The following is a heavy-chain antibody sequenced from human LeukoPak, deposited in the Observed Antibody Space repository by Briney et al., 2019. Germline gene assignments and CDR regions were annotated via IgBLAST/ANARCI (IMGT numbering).Heavy chain of an antibody. CDR1: GGSISSYY. CDR2: IYTSGST. D-gene: IGHD1-26*01. V-gene: IGHV4-4*07. CDR3: ARVGKNSGSYLAPFDY. Sequence: PSETLSLTCTVSGGSISSYYWSWIRQPAGKGLEWIGRIYTSGSTNYNPSLKSRVTMSVDTSKNQFSLKLSSVTAADTAVYYCARVGKNSGSYLAPFDYWGQGTLVTVSS. J-gene: IGHJ4*02.